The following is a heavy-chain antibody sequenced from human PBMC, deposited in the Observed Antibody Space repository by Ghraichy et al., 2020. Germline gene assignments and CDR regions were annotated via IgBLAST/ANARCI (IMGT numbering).Heavy chain of an antibody. Sequence: GGSLRLSCAASGFTFRSSAMSWVRQAPGKGLEWVSAISGSGGSTYYADSVKGRFTISRDNSKNTLYLQMNSLRAEDTAVYYCAKGWSRGRQQLVWGFDYWGQGTLVTVAS. V-gene: IGHV3-23*01. CDR2: ISGSGGST. CDR1: GFTFRSSA. CDR3: AKGWSRGRQQLVWGFDY. D-gene: IGHD6-13*01. J-gene: IGHJ4*02.